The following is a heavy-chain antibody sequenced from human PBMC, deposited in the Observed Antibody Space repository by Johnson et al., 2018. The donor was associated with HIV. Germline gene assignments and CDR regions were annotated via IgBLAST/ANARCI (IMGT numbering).Heavy chain of an antibody. CDR2: IYSGGST. D-gene: IGHD1-26*01. V-gene: IGHV3-66*01. CDR1: AFTVSSNY. CDR3: ASAPSWVGAFEI. Sequence: VQLMESGGDLVQPGGSLRLSCAASAFTVSSNYMSWVRQAPGKGLEWVSVIYSGGSTYYADSVKGRFTISRDNSKNTLYLQMNSLRIEDTAVYYCASAPSWVGAFEIWGQGTMVTVSS. J-gene: IGHJ3*02.